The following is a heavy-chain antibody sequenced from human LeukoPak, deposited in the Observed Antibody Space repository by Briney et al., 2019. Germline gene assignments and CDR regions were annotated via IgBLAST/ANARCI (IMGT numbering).Heavy chain of an antibody. J-gene: IGHJ5*02. CDR2: IYYSGST. CDR3: ARDRGYSYGENWFDP. V-gene: IGHV4-39*02. D-gene: IGHD5-18*01. Sequence: SETLSLTCTVSGGSISSSSYYWGWIRQPPGKGLEWIGSIYYSGSTYYNPSLKSRVTISVDTSKNQFSLKLSSVTAADTAVYYCARDRGYSYGENWFDPWGQGTLVTVSS. CDR1: GGSISSSSYY.